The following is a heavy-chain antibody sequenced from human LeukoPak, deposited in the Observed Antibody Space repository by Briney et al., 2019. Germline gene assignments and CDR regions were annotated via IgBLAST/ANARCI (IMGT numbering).Heavy chain of an antibody. CDR2: IYPADSDT. CDR3: ARGCSGGSCTYYYGMDV. Sequence: KPGESLKISCKGSGYNFSGYWIAWVRQMAGKGLEWMGIIYPADSDTRYSPSFQGQVTISADKSITTAYLQWSSLKASDTAMYYCARGCSGGSCTYYYGMDVWGQGTTVTVSS. V-gene: IGHV5-51*01. D-gene: IGHD2-15*01. CDR1: GYNFSGYW. J-gene: IGHJ6*02.